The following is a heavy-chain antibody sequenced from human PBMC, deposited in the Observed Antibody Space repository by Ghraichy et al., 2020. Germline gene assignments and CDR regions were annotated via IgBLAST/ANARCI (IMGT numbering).Heavy chain of an antibody. Sequence: SETLSLTCTVSGGSISSYYWSWIRQPPGKGLEWIGYIYYSGSTNYNPSLKSRVTISVDTSKNQFSLKLSSVTAADTAVYYCARVATIFGVVYSDYGMDVWGQGTTVTVSS. CDR1: GGSISSYY. V-gene: IGHV4-59*01. CDR3: ARVATIFGVVYSDYGMDV. J-gene: IGHJ6*02. D-gene: IGHD3-3*01. CDR2: IYYSGST.